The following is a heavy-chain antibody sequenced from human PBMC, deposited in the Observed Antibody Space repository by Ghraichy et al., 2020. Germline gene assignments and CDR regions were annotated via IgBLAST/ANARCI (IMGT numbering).Heavy chain of an antibody. CDR2: VSPYNGNT. D-gene: IGHD6-13*01. CDR3: ARDRGTIATAGNFDW. Sequence: ASVKVSCKASGYSFSTYGISWVRQAPGQGLEWLGWVSPYNGNTNYAPKIQDRVTMTTDTSTSTAYMELKSLRSDDTAMYFCARDRGTIATAGNFDWWGQGTLVTFSS. V-gene: IGHV1-18*01. CDR1: GYSFSTYG. J-gene: IGHJ4*02.